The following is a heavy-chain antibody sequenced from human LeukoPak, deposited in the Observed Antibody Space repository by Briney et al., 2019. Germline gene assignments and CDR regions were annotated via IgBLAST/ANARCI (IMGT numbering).Heavy chain of an antibody. D-gene: IGHD2-15*01. V-gene: IGHV3-30-3*01. CDR3: ARDLDEDPYDWFDP. J-gene: IGHJ5*02. CDR2: ISYDGSNK. Sequence: GGSLRLSCAASGFTFSSYAMHWVRQAPGKGLEWVAVISYDGSNKYYADSVKGRFTISRDNSKNTLRLQMNSLRAEDTAVYYCARDLDEDPYDWFDPWGQGTLVTVSS. CDR1: GFTFSSYA.